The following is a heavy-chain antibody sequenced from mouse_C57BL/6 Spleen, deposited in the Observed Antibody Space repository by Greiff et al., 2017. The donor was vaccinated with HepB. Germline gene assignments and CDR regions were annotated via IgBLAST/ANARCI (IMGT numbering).Heavy chain of an antibody. CDR3: ARGVTRDYYAMDY. CDR1: GFNIKNTY. D-gene: IGHD2-3*01. CDR2: IDPANGNT. J-gene: IGHJ4*01. Sequence: EVKLQESVAELVRPGASVKLSCTASGFNIKNTYMHWVKQRPEQGLEWIGRIDPANGNTKYAPKFQGKATITADTSSNTAYLQLSSLTSEDTAIYYCARGVTRDYYAMDYWGQGTSVTVSS. V-gene: IGHV14-3*01.